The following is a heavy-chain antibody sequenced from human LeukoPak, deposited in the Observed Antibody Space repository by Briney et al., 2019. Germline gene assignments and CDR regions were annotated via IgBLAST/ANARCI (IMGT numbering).Heavy chain of an antibody. CDR3: ARRESYDRSGSYRGYFDY. J-gene: IGHJ4*02. CDR1: GFSVSSNY. V-gene: IGHV3-53*01. D-gene: IGHD3-22*01. Sequence: GGSLRLSCAASGFSVSSNYMSWVRQAPGKGLEWVSTVYTSGDTYYADSVKDRFTISRDNSRNTVYLQMNSLRAEDTAVYFCARRESYDRSGSYRGYFDYWGQGALVTVSS. CDR2: VYTSGDT.